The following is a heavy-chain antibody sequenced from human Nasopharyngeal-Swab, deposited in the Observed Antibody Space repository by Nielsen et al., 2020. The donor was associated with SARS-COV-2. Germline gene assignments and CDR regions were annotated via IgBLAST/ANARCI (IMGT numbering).Heavy chain of an antibody. CDR1: GFTFSSYA. Sequence: GESLKISCAASGFTFSSYAMSWVRQAPGKGLEWVAGITGGGGSPFYADSVKGRFTISRDNSKNTLYLQINSLRAEDTAVYYCAKDVAGYSSSPLDYWGQGTLVTVSS. J-gene: IGHJ4*02. CDR3: AKDVAGYSSSPLDY. V-gene: IGHV3-23*01. CDR2: ITGGGGSP. D-gene: IGHD6-13*01.